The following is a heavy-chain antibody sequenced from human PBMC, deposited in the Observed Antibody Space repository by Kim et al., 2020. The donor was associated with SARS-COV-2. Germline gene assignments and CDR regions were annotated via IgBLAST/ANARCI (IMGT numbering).Heavy chain of an antibody. D-gene: IGHD2-2*02. CDR1: GGPVRSGTYY. V-gene: IGHV4-31*03. J-gene: IGHJ3*02. Sequence: SETLSLTCTVSGGPVRSGTYYWSWIRQHPVKGLEWIGYAYYSGSPYYKPSLKSRTDITLDMSKNQFSLKLSSVTAADTAVYYCAAYTTTRAFDIWGQGAMVAVSS. CDR3: AAYTTTRAFDI. CDR2: AYYSGSP.